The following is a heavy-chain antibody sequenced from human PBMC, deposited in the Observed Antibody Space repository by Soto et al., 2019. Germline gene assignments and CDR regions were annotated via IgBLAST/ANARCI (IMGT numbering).Heavy chain of an antibody. CDR2: ISKSGSVI. CDR1: GLTFSNYE. J-gene: IGHJ6*02. CDR3: ASVTLRFSYGIDV. Sequence: GGSLRLSCTGSGLTFSNYEMHWVRQAPGKGLEWLSYISKSGSVIYYADSVKGRFTISRDNANNFLYLQMNSLRAEDTAVYLCASVTLRFSYGIDVWGQGTPVTVSS. V-gene: IGHV3-48*03. D-gene: IGHD3-3*01.